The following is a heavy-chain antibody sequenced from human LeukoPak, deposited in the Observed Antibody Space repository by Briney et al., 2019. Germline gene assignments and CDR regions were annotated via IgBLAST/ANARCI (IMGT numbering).Heavy chain of an antibody. D-gene: IGHD3-10*01. CDR1: DGSIRSGGYS. V-gene: IGHV4-30-2*01. CDR2: IYHSGST. Sequence: ASETLCLTCAVSDGSIRSGGYSWSWIRQPPGKGLEWIGYIYHSGSTYYNPSLKSRVTISVDRSKNQFSLKLSSVTAADTAVYYCARAEEYGSGSYYFDYWGQGTLVTVSS. J-gene: IGHJ4*02. CDR3: ARAEEYGSGSYYFDY.